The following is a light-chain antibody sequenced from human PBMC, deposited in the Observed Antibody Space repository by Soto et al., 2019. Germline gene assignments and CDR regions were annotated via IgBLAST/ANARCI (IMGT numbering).Light chain of an antibody. CDR1: QGISSW. J-gene: IGKJ5*01. Sequence: DIQMTQAPTTLSATVGDRGTNTCRASQGISSWLAWYQQKPGKAPKLLIYKASSLESGVPSRFSGSGSGTEFTLTISSLQPDDFATYYCQQYNSYPITFGQGTRLEIK. CDR3: QQYNSYPIT. CDR2: KAS. V-gene: IGKV1-5*03.